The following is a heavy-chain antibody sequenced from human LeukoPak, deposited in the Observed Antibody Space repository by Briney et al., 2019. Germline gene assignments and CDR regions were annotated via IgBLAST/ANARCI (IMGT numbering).Heavy chain of an antibody. V-gene: IGHV4-30-4*08. CDR3: ARNRDGYNSFDY. D-gene: IGHD5-24*01. Sequence: SQTLSLTCTVADGSISSGDFYWSWIRHPPGKGLEWIGNIYYSGSTYYNTSLKSRLTISLDTSKNQFSLKLSSVTAADTAVYYCARNRDGYNSFDYWGQGTLVTVSS. CDR2: IYYSGST. CDR1: DGSISSGDFY. J-gene: IGHJ4*02.